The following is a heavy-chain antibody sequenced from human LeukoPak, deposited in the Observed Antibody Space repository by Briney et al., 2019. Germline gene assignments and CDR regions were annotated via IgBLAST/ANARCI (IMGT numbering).Heavy chain of an antibody. Sequence: GGSLRLSCAASGFTFSDYTMNWVRQAPGKGLEWVSFISSSSSTIYYADSVKGRFTISRDNAKNSLYLQMNSLRAEDTAVYYCAREGIGGAPIPYYYYMDVWGKGTTVTVSS. J-gene: IGHJ6*03. D-gene: IGHD2-2*02. V-gene: IGHV3-48*04. CDR2: ISSSSSTI. CDR3: AREGIGGAPIPYYYYMDV. CDR1: GFTFSDYT.